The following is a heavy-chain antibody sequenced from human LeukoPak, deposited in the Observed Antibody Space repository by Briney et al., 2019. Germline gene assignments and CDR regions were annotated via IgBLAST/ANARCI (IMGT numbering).Heavy chain of an antibody. D-gene: IGHD3-10*01. J-gene: IGHJ4*02. Sequence: GGSLRLSCAASGFTFSSYSMNWVRQAPGKGLEWVANIKQDGSEKYYVDSVKGRFTISRDNAKNSLYLQMNSLRAEDTAVYYCARGGRGNFDYWGQGTLVTVSS. CDR2: IKQDGSEK. CDR3: ARGGRGNFDY. V-gene: IGHV3-7*04. CDR1: GFTFSSYS.